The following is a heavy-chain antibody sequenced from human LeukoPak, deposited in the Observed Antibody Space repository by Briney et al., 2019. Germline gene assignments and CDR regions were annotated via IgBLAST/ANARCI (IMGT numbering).Heavy chain of an antibody. D-gene: IGHD1-7*01. CDR1: GFTVSDNY. CDR3: ARDHWNYHAFDY. CDR2: IYNGDDT. V-gene: IGHV3-53*01. Sequence: GGSLRLSCAASGFTVSDNYMTWVRQAPGKGLEWVSIIYNGDDTYYADSVKGRFTISRDNSKNTLYLQMNSLRVEDTAVYYCARDHWNYHAFDYWGQGTLVTVSS. J-gene: IGHJ4*02.